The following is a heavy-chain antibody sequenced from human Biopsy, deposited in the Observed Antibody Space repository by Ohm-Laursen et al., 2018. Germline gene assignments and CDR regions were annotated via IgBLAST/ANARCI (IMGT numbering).Heavy chain of an antibody. CDR3: AKDVRVKVQLDGMDV. V-gene: IGHV3-9*01. J-gene: IGHJ6*02. D-gene: IGHD1-1*01. Sequence: SLRLSCAASGFTFDNYAMHWVRQTPGKGLEWVSGISWHSGSRGYADSVKGRFTISRDNAKKLLYLQMNSLRAEDTALYYCAKDVRVKVQLDGMDVWGQGTTVTVSS. CDR1: GFTFDNYA. CDR2: ISWHSGSR.